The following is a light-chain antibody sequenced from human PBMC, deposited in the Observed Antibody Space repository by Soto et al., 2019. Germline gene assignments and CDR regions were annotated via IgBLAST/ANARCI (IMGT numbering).Light chain of an antibody. CDR1: QGISSN. J-gene: IGKJ1*01. Sequence: DIQLTQSPSPLSASVGDRVTITCWASQGISSNLAWYQQKPGKAPKLLISAAWTLQSGVPSRFSGRGSGTEFTLTISSLQPEDFGTYYCQQLNSYPRTFGQGTKVEIK. CDR2: AAW. CDR3: QQLNSYPRT. V-gene: IGKV1-9*01.